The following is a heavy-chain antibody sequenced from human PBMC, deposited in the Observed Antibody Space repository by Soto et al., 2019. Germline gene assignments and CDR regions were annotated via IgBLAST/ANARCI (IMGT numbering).Heavy chain of an antibody. Sequence: GGSLRLSCAASGFTFSSYEMNWVRQAPGKGLEWVSYISSSGSTIYYADSVKGRFTISRDNAKNSLYLQMNSLRAEDTAVYYCARDRDFRGMDVWGRGTTVTVSS. J-gene: IGHJ6*02. V-gene: IGHV3-48*03. CDR2: ISSSGSTI. CDR1: GFTFSSYE. D-gene: IGHD2-21*01. CDR3: ARDRDFRGMDV.